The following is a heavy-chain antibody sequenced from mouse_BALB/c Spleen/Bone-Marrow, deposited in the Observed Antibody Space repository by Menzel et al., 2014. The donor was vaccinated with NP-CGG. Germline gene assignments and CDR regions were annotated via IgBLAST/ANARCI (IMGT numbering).Heavy chain of an antibody. CDR2: IDPANGNT. Sequence: VQLQQSGAELAKPGASVKLSCTASGFNIKDTYMHWVKQRPEQGLEWIGRIDPANGNTKYDPKFQGKATITADTSSNTAYLQLSSLTSEDAAVYYCARGYDGFAYWGQGTLVTVSA. D-gene: IGHD2-2*01. CDR1: GFNIKDTY. J-gene: IGHJ3*01. CDR3: ARGYDGFAY. V-gene: IGHV14-3*02.